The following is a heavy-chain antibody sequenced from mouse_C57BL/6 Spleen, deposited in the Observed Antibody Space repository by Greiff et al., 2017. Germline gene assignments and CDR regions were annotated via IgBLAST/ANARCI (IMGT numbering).Heavy chain of an antibody. J-gene: IGHJ2*01. V-gene: IGHV1-82*01. Sequence: VQLQESGPELVKPGASVKISCKASGYAFSSSWMNWVKQRPGKGLEWIGRIYPGDGDTNYNGKFKGKATLTADKSSSTAYMQLSSLTSEDSAVYICARGDYSNFFDYWGQGTTLTVSS. CDR3: ARGDYSNFFDY. D-gene: IGHD2-5*01. CDR1: GYAFSSSW. CDR2: IYPGDGDT.